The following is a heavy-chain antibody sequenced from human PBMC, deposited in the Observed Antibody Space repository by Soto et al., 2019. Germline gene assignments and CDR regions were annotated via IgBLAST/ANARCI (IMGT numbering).Heavy chain of an antibody. CDR2: IYYSGST. D-gene: IGHD3-22*01. CDR3: ARNRYYYDSSGYYNGYYFDY. Sequence: QVQLQESGPGLVKPSQTLSLTCTVSGGSISSGDYYWSWIRQPPGKGLEWIGYIYYSGSTYYNPSLKSRVTISVDTSKNQFSLKLSSVTAADTAVYYCARNRYYYDSSGYYNGYYFDYWGQGTLVTVSS. CDR1: GGSISSGDYY. V-gene: IGHV4-30-4*01. J-gene: IGHJ4*02.